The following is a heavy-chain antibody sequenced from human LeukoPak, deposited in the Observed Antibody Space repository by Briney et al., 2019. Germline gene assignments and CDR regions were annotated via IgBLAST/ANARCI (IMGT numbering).Heavy chain of an antibody. V-gene: IGHV4-31*03. Sequence: SQTLSLTCTVSGGSISSGGYYWSWIRQHPGKGVEWIGYIYYSGSTYYNPPLKSRVTISVDTSKNQFSLELSSVTAADTAVYYCASQSSSYYYGSGSYYRPFDPWGQGTLVTVSS. J-gene: IGHJ5*02. CDR2: IYYSGST. D-gene: IGHD3-10*01. CDR3: ASQSSSYYYGSGSYYRPFDP. CDR1: GGSISSGGYY.